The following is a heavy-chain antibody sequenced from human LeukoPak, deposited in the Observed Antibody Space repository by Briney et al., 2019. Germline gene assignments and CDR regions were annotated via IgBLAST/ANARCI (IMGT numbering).Heavy chain of an antibody. V-gene: IGHV1-2*02. D-gene: IGHD6-13*01. CDR1: GYTFTSYG. Sequence: ASVKVSCKASGYTFTSYGISWVRQAPGQGLEWMGWINPNNGGTLYAQKFQGGVTMTRDSSISAVYMELNRLTADDTAVYYCARGVATVGAKFFDYWGQGTLVTVSS. J-gene: IGHJ4*02. CDR3: ARGVATVGAKFFDY. CDR2: INPNNGGT.